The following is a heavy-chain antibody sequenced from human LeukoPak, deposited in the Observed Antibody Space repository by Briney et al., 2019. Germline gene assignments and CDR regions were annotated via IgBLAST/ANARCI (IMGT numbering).Heavy chain of an antibody. CDR1: GGSVSSDSYY. Sequence: PSETLSLTCNVSGGSVSSDSYYWNWIRQPPGKGLEWNAYIYYTGTTNYNPSLKSRVTISVDTSKNQFSLNLRSVTAADTAVYFCARGYCGGGSCYYFDYWGQGTLVTVSS. V-gene: IGHV4-61*01. CDR2: IYYTGTT. CDR3: ARGYCGGGSCYYFDY. J-gene: IGHJ4*02. D-gene: IGHD2-15*01.